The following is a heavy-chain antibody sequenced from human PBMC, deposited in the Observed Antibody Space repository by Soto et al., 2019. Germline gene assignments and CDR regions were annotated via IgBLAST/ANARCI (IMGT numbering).Heavy chain of an antibody. CDR1: GGSISSGGYY. V-gene: IGHV4-31*03. CDR3: AREGYYDSSGYPTSGAFDI. CDR2: IYYSGST. Sequence: QVQLQESGPGLVKPSQTLSLTCTVSGGSISSGGYYWSWIRQRPGKGLEWIGYIYYSGSTYYNPSLKSRVTTSVDTSMNQFSLKLSSVSAADTAVYYCAREGYYDSSGYPTSGAFDIWGQGTMVTVSS. D-gene: IGHD3-22*01. J-gene: IGHJ3*02.